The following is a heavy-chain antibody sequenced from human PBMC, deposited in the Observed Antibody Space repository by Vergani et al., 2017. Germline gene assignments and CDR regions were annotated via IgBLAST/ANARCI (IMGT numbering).Heavy chain of an antibody. Sequence: EVQLVESGGGLVQPGRSLRLSCAASGFTFDAYAMHWVRQAPGKGLEWVSGISWNSGSIGYADSVKGRFTSTSDNAKNSLYLQMNSLRAEDTALYYCAKAIVGATLHDAFDIWGQGTMVTVSS. J-gene: IGHJ3*02. CDR2: ISWNSGSI. CDR1: GFTFDAYA. V-gene: IGHV3-9*01. D-gene: IGHD1-26*01. CDR3: AKAIVGATLHDAFDI.